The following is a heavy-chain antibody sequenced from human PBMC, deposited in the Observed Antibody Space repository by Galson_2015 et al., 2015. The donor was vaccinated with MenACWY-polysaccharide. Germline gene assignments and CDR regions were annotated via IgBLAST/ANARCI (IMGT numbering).Heavy chain of an antibody. V-gene: IGHV3-33*01. CDR3: AREGSRIVVHAFDT. J-gene: IGHJ3*02. CDR2: IQYDGSKI. Sequence: SLRLSCAASGSRFSNSGMHWVRQAPGKGLEWVAVIQYDGSKIVYADSVKGRFTISRDNSKNTLFLEMNSLGAEDTAVYYCAREGSRIVVHAFDTWGQGT. D-gene: IGHD6-13*01. CDR1: GSRFSNSG.